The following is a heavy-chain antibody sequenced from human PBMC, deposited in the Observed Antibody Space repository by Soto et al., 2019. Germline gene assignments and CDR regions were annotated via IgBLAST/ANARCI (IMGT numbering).Heavy chain of an antibody. Sequence: SETLSLTCTVSGGSISNYDWSWIRQPPGKGLEWIGYIYYSGRTTYNPSLKSRLTMSIDASKNQFSLKLSSVIAADTAVYYCAGDYNSGRDRYDYWGQGALVTVSS. CDR2: IYYSGRT. V-gene: IGHV4-59*01. CDR3: AGDYNSGRDRYDY. J-gene: IGHJ4*02. CDR1: GGSISNYD. D-gene: IGHD3-10*01.